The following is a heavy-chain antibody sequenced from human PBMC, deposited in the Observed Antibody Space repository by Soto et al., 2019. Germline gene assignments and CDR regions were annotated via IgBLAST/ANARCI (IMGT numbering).Heavy chain of an antibody. Sequence: SDTLSLTCTVSGGSISSSSYYWGWIRQPPGKGLEWIGSIYYSGSTYYNPSLKSRVTISVDTSKNQFYLKLSSVTAADTAVYYCARQDGDSGYDYQGLVFDPWGQGTLVTVSS. CDR3: ARQDGDSGYDYQGLVFDP. CDR1: GGSISSSSYY. V-gene: IGHV4-39*01. J-gene: IGHJ5*02. D-gene: IGHD5-12*01. CDR2: IYYSGST.